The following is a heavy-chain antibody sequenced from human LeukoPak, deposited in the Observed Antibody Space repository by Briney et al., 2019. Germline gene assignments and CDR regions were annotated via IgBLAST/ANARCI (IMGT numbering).Heavy chain of an antibody. D-gene: IGHD3-10*01. Sequence: PGGSLRLSCAASGVTFSSYAMSWVRQAPGKGLEWVSLINDSGGNTYYADSVKGRFTISRDNSKNTLFLQMSSLRAEDTAVYYCAKTSAGIRGGYFDYWGQGTLVTVSS. V-gene: IGHV3-23*01. J-gene: IGHJ4*02. CDR1: GVTFSSYA. CDR2: INDSGGNT. CDR3: AKTSAGIRGGYFDY.